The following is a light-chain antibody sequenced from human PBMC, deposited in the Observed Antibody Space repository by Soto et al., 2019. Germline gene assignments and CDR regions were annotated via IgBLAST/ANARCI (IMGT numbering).Light chain of an antibody. V-gene: IGKV3-20*01. CDR2: DAS. CDR1: QSVSNSY. Sequence: EIVLTQSPGTLVLSPGERATLSCRASQSVSNSYLAWYQQKPGQAPRLLIYDASSRATAIPDRFSGSGSGTDFTLTISRLEPEDFAVYYCQQYGSSPRTFVQGTRLEIK. J-gene: IGKJ5*01. CDR3: QQYGSSPRT.